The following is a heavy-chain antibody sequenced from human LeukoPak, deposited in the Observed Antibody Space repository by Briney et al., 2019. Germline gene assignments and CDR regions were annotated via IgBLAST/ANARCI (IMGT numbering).Heavy chain of an antibody. CDR1: GGSISSYY. V-gene: IGHV4-4*07. J-gene: IGHJ3*02. CDR2: IYTSGST. Sequence: SETLSLTCTVPGGSISSYYWGWIRPPAGKGLGWIGRIYTSGSTNYNPSLKSRVTMSVDTSNNQFSLKLSSVTAADTAVYYCARDPGYGDFGWAFAIWGQGTMVTVSS. D-gene: IGHD4-17*01. CDR3: ARDPGYGDFGWAFAI.